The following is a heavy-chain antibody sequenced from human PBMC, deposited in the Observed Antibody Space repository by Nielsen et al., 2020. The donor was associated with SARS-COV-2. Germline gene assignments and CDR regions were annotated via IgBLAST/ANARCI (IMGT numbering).Heavy chain of an antibody. CDR3: AKDRDGYNSH. V-gene: IGHV3-43*01. J-gene: IGHJ4*02. D-gene: IGHD5-24*01. CDR1: GFTFDDYT. CDR2: ISWDGGST. Sequence: LSLTCAASGFTFDDYTMHWVRQAPGKGLEWVSLISWDGGSTYYADSVKGRFTISRDNSKNSLYLQMNSLRTEDTALYYCAKDRDGYNSHWGQGTLVTVSS.